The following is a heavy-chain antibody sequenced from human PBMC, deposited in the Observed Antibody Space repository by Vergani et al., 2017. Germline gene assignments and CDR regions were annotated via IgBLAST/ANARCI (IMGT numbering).Heavy chain of an antibody. CDR2: IGTAGDT. D-gene: IGHD6-6*01. J-gene: IGHJ4*02. Sequence: EVQMVESGGGLVKPWGSLRLSCVASGFTFSHYSMNWVRQAPGKGLEWVSAIGTAGDTYYPGSVKGRFTISRENAKNSLYLQMNGLRAGDTAVYYCARRDSSSPALDYWGQGTLVTVSS. CDR3: ARRDSSSPALDY. V-gene: IGHV3-13*01. CDR1: GFTFSHYS.